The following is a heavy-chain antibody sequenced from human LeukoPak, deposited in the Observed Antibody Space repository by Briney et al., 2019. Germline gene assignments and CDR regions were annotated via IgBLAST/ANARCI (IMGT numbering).Heavy chain of an antibody. CDR2: IKEDGSEK. CDR3: ARDSSGYQ. CDR1: GFTFSTYW. Sequence: GGSLRFSCAASGFTFSTYWMSWVRQAPGKGLEGVANIKEDGSEKYYGDSVKGRFTISRDNAKNSLYLQMNSLRAEDTAVYYCARDSSGYQWGQGTLVTVSS. V-gene: IGHV3-7*01. D-gene: IGHD3-22*01. J-gene: IGHJ4*02.